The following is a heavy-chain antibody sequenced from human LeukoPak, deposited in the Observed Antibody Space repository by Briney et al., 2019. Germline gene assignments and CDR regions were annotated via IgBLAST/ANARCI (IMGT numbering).Heavy chain of an antibody. CDR2: ISGSGGST. Sequence: GGSLRLSCAASGFTFSTYAMSWVRRAPGKGLEWVSAISGSGGSTYYADSVKGRFTISRDNSKNTPYLQMNSLRAEDTAVYYCAKSLSGVDYWGQGTLVTVSS. CDR3: AKSLSGVDY. CDR1: GFTFSTYA. V-gene: IGHV3-23*01. J-gene: IGHJ4*02. D-gene: IGHD3-3*01.